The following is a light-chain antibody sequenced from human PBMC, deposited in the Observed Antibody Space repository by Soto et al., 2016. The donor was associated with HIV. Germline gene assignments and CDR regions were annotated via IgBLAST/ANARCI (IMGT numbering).Light chain of an antibody. J-gene: IGKJ1*01. V-gene: IGKV1-5*03. Sequence: DIQMTQSPSTLSASVGDRVTITCRASQNINIWVAWYQQKPGKPPKLLIYKASTLEDGVPSRFSGNASGTESTLTIISLQPDDFATYYCQQYYTYTFGQGTKVDMK. CDR1: QNINIW. CDR3: QQYYTYT. CDR2: KAS.